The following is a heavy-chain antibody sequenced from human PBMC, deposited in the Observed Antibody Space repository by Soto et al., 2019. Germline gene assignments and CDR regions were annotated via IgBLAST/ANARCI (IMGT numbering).Heavy chain of an antibody. D-gene: IGHD6-13*01. CDR3: ARRRIPAAGSS. CDR1: GGSIRRGSYF. V-gene: IGHV4-31*03. Sequence: SETLSLTCTVSGGSIRRGSYFWSWIRQHPGRGLEWIGYIYHTGSTYYNPSLKSRITISVDTSKNQFSLRLNSVTAADTAVYYCARRRIPAAGSSWGQGTLVTVSS. CDR2: IYHTGST. J-gene: IGHJ4*02.